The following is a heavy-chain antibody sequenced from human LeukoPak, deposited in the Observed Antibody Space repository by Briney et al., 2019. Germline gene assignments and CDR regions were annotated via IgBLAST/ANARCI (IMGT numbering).Heavy chain of an antibody. CDR3: ASFSWGSGSYNQEAIWSWFDP. Sequence: AEALSLTCTVSGYSITSYYWSWIRQPPGKGLEWIGYIFYSGNTDYNPSLKSRVTISVDTSRNQFSLKLSSVTAADTAVYYCASFSWGSGSYNQEAIWSWFDPWGQGTLVIVSS. J-gene: IGHJ5*02. D-gene: IGHD3-10*01. CDR2: IFYSGNT. V-gene: IGHV4-59*08. CDR1: GYSITSYY.